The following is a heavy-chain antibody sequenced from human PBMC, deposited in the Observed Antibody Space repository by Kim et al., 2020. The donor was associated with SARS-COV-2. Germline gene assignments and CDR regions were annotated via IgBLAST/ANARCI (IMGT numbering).Heavy chain of an antibody. D-gene: IGHD1-7*01. CDR3: ARGNYGPLSKWLDY. Sequence: SETLSLTCAVYGGSFSGYYWSWIRQPPGKGLEWIGEINHSGSTNYNPSLKSRVTISVDTSKNQFSLKLSSVTAADTAVYYCARGNYGPLSKWLDYWGQGTLVTVSS. CDR1: GGSFSGYY. CDR2: INHSGST. V-gene: IGHV4-34*01. J-gene: IGHJ4*02.